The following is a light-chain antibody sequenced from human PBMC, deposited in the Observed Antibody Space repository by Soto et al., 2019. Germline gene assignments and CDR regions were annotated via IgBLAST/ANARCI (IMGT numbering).Light chain of an antibody. CDR2: EVS. CDR1: SSDVGAYTY. V-gene: IGLV2-14*01. CDR3: SSYTSSSPYV. Sequence: QSVLTQPASVSGSPGQSITISCTGTSSDVGAYTYVSWYQQHPGKAPKLMIYEVSNRPSGVSTRFSGSKSGNTASLTISGLQAEDEADYYYSSYTSSSPYVFGIGTRSPS. J-gene: IGLJ1*01.